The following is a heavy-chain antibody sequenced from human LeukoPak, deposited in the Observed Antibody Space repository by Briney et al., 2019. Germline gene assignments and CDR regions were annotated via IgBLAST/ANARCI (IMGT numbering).Heavy chain of an antibody. CDR2: GSI. CDR1: GGSISSGSYY. D-gene: IGHD3-3*01. CDR3: ARGLPSYDFWSGYYPYYFDY. Sequence: SQTLSLTCTVSGGSISSGSYYWSWIRQPAGKGLEWIGRGSINYNPSLKSRVTISLDTSKNQFSLNLSSVTAADTAVYYCARGLPSYDFWSGYYPYYFDYWGQGTLVTVSS. J-gene: IGHJ4*02. V-gene: IGHV4-61*02.